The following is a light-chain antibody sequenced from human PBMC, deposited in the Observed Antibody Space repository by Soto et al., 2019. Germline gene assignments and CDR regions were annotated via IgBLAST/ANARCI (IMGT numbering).Light chain of an antibody. CDR1: QGIRNG. CDR2: AAS. Sequence: AIQMTQSPSSLSASVGDRVTITCRASQGIRNGLGWYQQKPGKAPKLLIYAASSLQSGVPSRFSGSGSDTDFTLTISSLQPEDFATYYCLQYYNYPFTFGQGTKLEIK. V-gene: IGKV1-6*01. J-gene: IGKJ2*01. CDR3: LQYYNYPFT.